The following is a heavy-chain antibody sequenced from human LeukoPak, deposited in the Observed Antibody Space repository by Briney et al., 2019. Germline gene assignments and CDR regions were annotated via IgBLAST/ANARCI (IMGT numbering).Heavy chain of an antibody. CDR2: IYYRGST. J-gene: IGHJ4*02. D-gene: IGHD5-24*01. CDR3: ARSRDGYNRGSFDY. V-gene: IGHV4-39*01. Sequence: SETLSLTCTVPGGSISSSSYYWGWIRQPPGKGLEWIGSIYYRGSTYYNPSLKSRVTISVDTSKNQFSLKLSSVTAADTAVYYCARSRDGYNRGSFDYWGQGTLVTVSS. CDR1: GGSISSSSYY.